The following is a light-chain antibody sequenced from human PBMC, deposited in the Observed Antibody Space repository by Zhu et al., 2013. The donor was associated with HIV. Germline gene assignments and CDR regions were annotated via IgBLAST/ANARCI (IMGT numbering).Light chain of an antibody. J-gene: IGKJ2*03. CDR2: GAS. V-gene: IGKV3-15*01. CDR1: QSISTN. Sequence: ELVMTQSPATLSVSPGERVSLSCRASQSISTNLAWYHQKPDQVPRLLIYGASTRATGISARFSGSGSGTEFSLTISSLQSEDFAVYYCQQYNDWPASFGQGTKLDIK. CDR3: QQYNDWPAS.